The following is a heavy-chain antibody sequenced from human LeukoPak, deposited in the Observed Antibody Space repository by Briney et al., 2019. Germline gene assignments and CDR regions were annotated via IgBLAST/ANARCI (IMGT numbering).Heavy chain of an antibody. J-gene: IGHJ4*02. Sequence: APVKVSCKASGYTFTGYYMHWVRQAPGQGLEWMGWINPNSGGTNYAQEFQGRVTMTRDTSISTAYMELSRLRSDDTAVYYCARAHDSSGYYGYWGQGTLVTVSS. CDR3: ARAHDSSGYYGY. D-gene: IGHD3-22*01. CDR2: INPNSGGT. CDR1: GYTFTGYY. V-gene: IGHV1-2*02.